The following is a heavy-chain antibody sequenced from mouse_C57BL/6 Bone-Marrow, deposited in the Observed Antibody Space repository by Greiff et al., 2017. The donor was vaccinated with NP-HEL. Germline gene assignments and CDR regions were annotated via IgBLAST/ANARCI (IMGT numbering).Heavy chain of an antibody. J-gene: IGHJ4*01. V-gene: IGHV14-2*01. CDR2: IDPEDGET. CDR1: GFNIKDYY. CDR3: ARDYGSFYYDAMDY. Sequence: VQLKQSGAELVKPGASVKLSCTASGFNIKDYYMHWVKQRTEQGLEWIGRIDPEDGETKYAPNFQGKATITADTSSNTAYLQLSSLTSEDTAVYYCARDYGSFYYDAMDYWGQGTSVTVSS. D-gene: IGHD1-1*01.